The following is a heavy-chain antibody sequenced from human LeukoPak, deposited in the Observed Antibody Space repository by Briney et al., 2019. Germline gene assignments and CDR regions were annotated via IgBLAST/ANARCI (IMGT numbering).Heavy chain of an antibody. V-gene: IGHV3-7*01. CDR2: IKQDGSEK. CDR1: GSTFTNYW. D-gene: IGHD6-6*01. CDR3: VRALGSSSADY. J-gene: IGHJ4*02. Sequence: GGSLRLSCGASGSTFTNYWMSWVRQAPGKGLEWVANIKQDGSEKYYVDSVVGRFTISRDNAKNSLSLQMNSLRGEDTAVYYCVRALGSSSADYWGQGTLVTVSS.